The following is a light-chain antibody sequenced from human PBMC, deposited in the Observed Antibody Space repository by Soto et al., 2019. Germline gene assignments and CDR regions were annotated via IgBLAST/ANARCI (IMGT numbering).Light chain of an antibody. Sequence: QSALTQPASVSGSPGQSITISCTGTSSDVGSYNLVSWYQQHPGKAPKFMIYDVTKRPSGVSNRFSGSKSGNTASLTISGLQAEDEADYYCCSYAGSSTVVFGGGTQLTVL. V-gene: IGLV2-23*02. CDR3: CSYAGSSTVV. CDR1: SSDVGSYNL. CDR2: DVT. J-gene: IGLJ2*01.